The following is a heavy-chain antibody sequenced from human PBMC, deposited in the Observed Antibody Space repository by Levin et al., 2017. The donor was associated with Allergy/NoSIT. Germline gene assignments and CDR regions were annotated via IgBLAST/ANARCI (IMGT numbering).Heavy chain of an antibody. V-gene: IGHV2-70*01. CDR3: GRMVRGVITPFDY. CDR1: GFSLSTSAMC. Sequence: SGPTLVKPTQTLTLTCTVSGFSLSTSAMCVGWIRQPPGKALEWLALIDWDDDTYYSASLKTRLTISKDASKNPVVLTMTNMDPVDTATYYCGRMVRGVITPFDYWGQGTVVTVAS. D-gene: IGHD3-10*01. CDR2: IDWDDDT. J-gene: IGHJ3*01.